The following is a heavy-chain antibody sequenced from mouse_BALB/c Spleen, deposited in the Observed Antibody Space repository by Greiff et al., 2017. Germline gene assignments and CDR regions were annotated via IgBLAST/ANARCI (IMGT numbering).Heavy chain of an antibody. CDR1: GYSITSDYA. J-gene: IGHJ3*01. V-gene: IGHV3-2*02. CDR3: ARYVAWFAY. CDR2: ISYSGST. Sequence: EVQLQESGPGLVKPSQSLSLTCTVTGYSITSDYAWNWIRQFPGNKLEWMGYISYSGSTSYNPSLKSRISITRDTSKNQFFLQLNSVTTEDTATYYCARYVAWFAYWGQGTLVTVSA.